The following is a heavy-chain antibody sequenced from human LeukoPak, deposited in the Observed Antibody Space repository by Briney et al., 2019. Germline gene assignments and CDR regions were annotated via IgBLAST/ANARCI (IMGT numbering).Heavy chain of an antibody. CDR1: GFTFSSYA. CDR3: AREQQLVPTHDAFDI. V-gene: IGHV3-30-3*01. CDR2: ISYDGSNK. J-gene: IGHJ3*02. D-gene: IGHD6-13*01. Sequence: GGSLRLSCAASGFTFSSYAMHWVRQAPGKGLEWVAVISYDGSNKYYADSVKGRFTISRDNSKNTLYLQMNSLRAEDTAVYYCAREQQLVPTHDAFDIWGQGTMVTVSS.